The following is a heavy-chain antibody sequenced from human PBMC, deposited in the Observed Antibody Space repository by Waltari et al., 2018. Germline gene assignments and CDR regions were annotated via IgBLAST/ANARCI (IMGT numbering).Heavy chain of an antibody. CDR2: ISGSDGRT. CDR3: AKDLGGFSGSHWYFDL. CDR1: GFTFRSFA. Sequence: EVQLVESGGGLVQPGGSLRLSCAASGFTFRSFAWSWVRQAPGRGLEWVSSISGSDGRTNYADSAKGRFTISRDNVKNTLFLQMNSLRADDAAVYYCAKDLGGFSGSHWYFDLWGRGTLVTVSS. D-gene: IGHD5-12*01. J-gene: IGHJ2*01. V-gene: IGHV3-23*04.